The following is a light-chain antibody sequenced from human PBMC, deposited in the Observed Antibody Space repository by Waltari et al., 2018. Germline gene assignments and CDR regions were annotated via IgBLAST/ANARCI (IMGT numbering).Light chain of an antibody. CDR3: CSYVGNYRSV. CDR2: NVN. Sequence: QSALTQLRSGSGSPGQSVAISCTGTSSDVGAYDLVSWFQQHPGKAPILMLYNVNKRPSGVPDRFAGSKSGNTASLTISGLQAEDEADYYGCSYVGNYRSVFGPGTKVTVL. J-gene: IGLJ1*01. CDR1: SSDVGAYDL. V-gene: IGLV2-11*01.